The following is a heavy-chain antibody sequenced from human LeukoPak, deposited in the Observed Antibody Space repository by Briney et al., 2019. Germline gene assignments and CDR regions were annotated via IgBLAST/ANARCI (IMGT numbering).Heavy chain of an antibody. D-gene: IGHD6-19*01. Sequence: SETLSLTCTVSGGSISSHYWSWIRQPPGKGLEWIGYIYYSGSTNYNPSLKSRVTISVDTSKNQFSLKLSSVTAADTAVYYCAREAPLSSGWWYYYYGMDVWGQGTTVTVSS. CDR2: IYYSGST. J-gene: IGHJ6*02. CDR3: AREAPLSSGWWYYYYGMDV. V-gene: IGHV4-59*11. CDR1: GGSISSHY.